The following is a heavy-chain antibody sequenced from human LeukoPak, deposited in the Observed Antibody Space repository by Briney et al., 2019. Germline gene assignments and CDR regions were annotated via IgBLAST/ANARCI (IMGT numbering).Heavy chain of an antibody. CDR1: GFTFSSYS. V-gene: IGHV3-48*01. CDR3: ARDYDFWSGLHAFDI. CDR2: ISSSSSTI. D-gene: IGHD3-3*01. J-gene: IGHJ3*02. Sequence: GGSLRLSCAASGFTFSSYSMNWVRQAPGKGLEWVSYISSSSSTIYYADSVKGRFTISRDNAKNSLYLQMNSLRAEDTAVYYCARDYDFWSGLHAFDIWGPGTTVTVSS.